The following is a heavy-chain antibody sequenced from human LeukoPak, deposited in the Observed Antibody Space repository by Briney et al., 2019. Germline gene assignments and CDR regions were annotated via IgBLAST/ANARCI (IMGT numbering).Heavy chain of an antibody. CDR1: GFTFSSYA. V-gene: IGHV3-23*01. CDR2: ISGSGGTT. CDR3: AKAIVEASLWCIDL. D-gene: IGHD1-26*01. J-gene: IGHJ2*01. Sequence: GGSLRLSCAASGFTFSSYAMSWVRQAPGKGLEWVSVISGSGGTTHYADSVKGRFTISRDNSKNTLYLQMNSLRADDTAVYYCAKAIVEASLWCIDLWGRGTLVTVSS.